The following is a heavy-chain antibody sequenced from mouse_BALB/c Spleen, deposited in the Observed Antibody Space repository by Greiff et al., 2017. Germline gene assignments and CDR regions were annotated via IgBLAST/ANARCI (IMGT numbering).Heavy chain of an antibody. D-gene: IGHD2-13*01. J-gene: IGHJ4*01. CDR2: ISDGGSYT. CDR3: ARAYGDHAMDY. Sequence: VMLVESGGGLVKPGGSLKLSCAASGFTFSDYYMYWVRQTPEKRLEWVATISDGGSYTYYPDSVKGRFTISRDNAKNNLYLQMSSLKSEDTAMYYCARAYGDHAMDYWGQGTSVTVSS. CDR1: GFTFSDYY. V-gene: IGHV5-4*02.